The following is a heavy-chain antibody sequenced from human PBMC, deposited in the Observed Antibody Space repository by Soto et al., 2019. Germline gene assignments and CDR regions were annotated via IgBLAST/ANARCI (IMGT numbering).Heavy chain of an antibody. V-gene: IGHV4-30-2*01. CDR1: GGSISSGGYS. D-gene: IGHD6-13*01. CDR2: IYHSGST. CDR3: ANSHAGAHITAAVH. J-gene: IGHJ4*02. Sequence: QLQLQESGSGLVKPSQTLSLTCAVSGGSISSGGYSWSWIRQPPGKGLEWNGYIYHSGSTYYNPSLKSRVTISVDRSKNQFSLKLRSVTAADTAVYYCANSHAGAHITAAVHWGQGTLVTVSS.